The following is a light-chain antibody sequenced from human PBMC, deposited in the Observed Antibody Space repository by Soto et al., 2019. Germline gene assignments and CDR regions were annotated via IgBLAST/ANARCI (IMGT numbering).Light chain of an antibody. CDR2: GAS. Sequence: DIQRTQSPSSLSASVGDRVTITCRASQSISNFLNWYQQKPGKPPKLLIYGASSLQSGVPSRFSGSGSGTDFTLTISSLQPEDFATFYCQQSYSSSVTFGGGTKVDIK. V-gene: IGKV1-39*01. CDR3: QQSYSSSVT. J-gene: IGKJ4*01. CDR1: QSISNF.